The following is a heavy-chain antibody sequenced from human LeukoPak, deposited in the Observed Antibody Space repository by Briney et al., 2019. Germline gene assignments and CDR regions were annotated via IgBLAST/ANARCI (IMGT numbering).Heavy chain of an antibody. CDR1: GFTFSSYG. D-gene: IGHD1-26*01. CDR3: AKDQGSGATGFDY. V-gene: IGHV3-30*18. CDR2: ISYDGSNK. J-gene: IGHJ4*02. Sequence: GGSPRLSCAASGFTFSSYGMHWVRQAPGKGLEWVAVISYDGSNKYYADSVKGRFTISRDNSKNTLYLQMNSLRAEDTAVYYCAKDQGSGATGFDYWGQGTLVTVSS.